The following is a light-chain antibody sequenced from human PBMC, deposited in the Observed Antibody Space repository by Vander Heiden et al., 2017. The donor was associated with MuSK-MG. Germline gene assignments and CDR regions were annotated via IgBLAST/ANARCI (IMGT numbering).Light chain of an antibody. CDR2: AAS. CDR1: QSISSY. CDR3: QESDSTLWT. Sequence: DIQMTQSPSSLSASVGDRVTITCRASQSISSYLNWYQQKPVKAPKLLIYAASSLQSGVPSTFSGSGSGTDFTLTISMLHPEDFATYYCQESDSTLWTFGQGTKVEIK. V-gene: IGKV1-39*01. J-gene: IGKJ1*01.